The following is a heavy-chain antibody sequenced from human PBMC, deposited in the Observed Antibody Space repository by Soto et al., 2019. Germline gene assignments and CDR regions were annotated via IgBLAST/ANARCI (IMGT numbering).Heavy chain of an antibody. CDR3: ARGDRYCSGGSCYRVDY. D-gene: IGHD2-15*01. J-gene: IGHJ4*02. V-gene: IGHV4-61*01. CDR2: IYYSGST. CDR1: GGSVSSGSYY. Sequence: QVQLQESGPGLVKPSETLSLTCTVSGGSVSSGSYYWSWIRQPPGKGLDWIGYIYYSGSTNYNPSLKSRVTISVDTSKNQFSLKLSSVTAADTAVHYCARGDRYCSGGSCYRVDYWGQGTLVTVSS.